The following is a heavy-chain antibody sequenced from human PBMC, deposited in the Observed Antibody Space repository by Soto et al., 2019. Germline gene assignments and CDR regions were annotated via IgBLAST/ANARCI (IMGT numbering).Heavy chain of an antibody. J-gene: IGHJ6*02. D-gene: IGHD4-17*01. CDR3: AKDPYGDYGMDV. V-gene: IGHV3-23*01. CDR2: ISGSGGST. Sequence: EVQLLESGGGLVQPGGSLRLSCAASGFTFSSYAMSWVRQAPGKGLEWVSAISGSGGSTYYADSVKGRFTISRDNSKNTLYLQMNSLRAEDTTVYYCAKDPYGDYGMDVWGQGTTVTVSS. CDR1: GFTFSSYA.